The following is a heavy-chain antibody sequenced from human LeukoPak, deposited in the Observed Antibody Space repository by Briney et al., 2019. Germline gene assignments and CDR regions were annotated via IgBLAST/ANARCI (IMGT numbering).Heavy chain of an antibody. CDR1: GFTFSGYW. CDR3: ARGRGSGNYFDY. V-gene: IGHV3-7*01. CDR2: IKEGGSEK. J-gene: IGHJ4*02. Sequence: PGGSLRLSCAASGFTFSGYWMSWVRQAPGKGLEWVANIKEGGSEKYYVDSVEGRFTISRDNAKNSLYLQMNSLRAEDTAVYYCARGRGSGNYFDYWGQGTLVTVSS. D-gene: IGHD3-10*01.